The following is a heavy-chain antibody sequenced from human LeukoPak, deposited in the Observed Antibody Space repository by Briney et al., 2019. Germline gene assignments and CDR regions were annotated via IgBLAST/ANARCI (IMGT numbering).Heavy chain of an antibody. J-gene: IGHJ4*02. Sequence: GGSLRLSCAASGFTFSSHGMHWVRQAPGKGLEWVAVISYDGSNKYYADSVKGRFTISRDNSKNTLYLQMNSLRAEDTAVYYCARDPSNYYGSGPFDYWGQGTLVTASS. V-gene: IGHV3-30*03. CDR1: GFTFSSHG. CDR2: ISYDGSNK. CDR3: ARDPSNYYGSGPFDY. D-gene: IGHD3-10*01.